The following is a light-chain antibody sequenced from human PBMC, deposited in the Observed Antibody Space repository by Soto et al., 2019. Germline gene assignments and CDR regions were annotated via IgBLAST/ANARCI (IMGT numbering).Light chain of an antibody. CDR2: DIN. CDR3: VSYTARSSYV. Sequence: QSVLTQPASVSGSPGQSITVSCTGNSSDIGGYIFVSWYQQHPGKAPKLMIYDINNRPSGVSKRFSGSKSGNTASLTISGLQAEDEADYYCVSYTARSSYVFGTGTKVTVL. J-gene: IGLJ1*01. V-gene: IGLV2-14*01. CDR1: SSDIGGYIF.